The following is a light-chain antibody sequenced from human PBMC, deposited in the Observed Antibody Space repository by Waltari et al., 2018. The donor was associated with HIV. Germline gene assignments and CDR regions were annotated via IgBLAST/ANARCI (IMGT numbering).Light chain of an antibody. J-gene: IGLJ3*02. V-gene: IGLV1-40*01. CDR1: TSTIGAGYD. Sequence: QSVLTQPPSVSGAPGQRVTISCTGITSTIGAGYDVHWYPHLPGTAPKLLINGNNNRPSGGPDRFSGSRSGTSSSLAITGLQAEDEAVYYCQSYDSSLSVNWVFGGGTKLTVL. CDR3: QSYDSSLSVNWV. CDR2: GNN.